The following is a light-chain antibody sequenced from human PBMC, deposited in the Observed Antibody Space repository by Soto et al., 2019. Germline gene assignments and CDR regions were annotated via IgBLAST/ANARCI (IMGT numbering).Light chain of an antibody. V-gene: IGKV3-15*01. CDR3: QQYDKWPPIT. Sequence: ETVMTQSPATLSVSPGERVTLSCRASQSVSRKLAWYQQKPGQAPRLLIYDASTRATGIPARFSGSGSGTDVTLTISSLQSEDFAIYYCQQYDKWPPITFGQGTRLEIK. CDR2: DAS. CDR1: QSVSRK. J-gene: IGKJ5*01.